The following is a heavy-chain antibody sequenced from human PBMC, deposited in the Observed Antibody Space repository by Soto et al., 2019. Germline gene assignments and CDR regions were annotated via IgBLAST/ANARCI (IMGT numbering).Heavy chain of an antibody. CDR3: ARSQGSSTSLEIYYYYYYGMDV. CDR2: IIPIPGTA. D-gene: IGHD2-2*01. CDR1: GGTFGSYA. Sequence: QVQLVQSGAEVKKPGSSVKVSCKASGGTFGSYAISWVRQAPGHGLEWMGGIIPIPGTANYAQKFQGRVTIAADESTSTAYMELSSLRSEDTAVYYCARSQGSSTSLEIYYYYYYGMDVLGQGTTVTVSS. V-gene: IGHV1-69*01. J-gene: IGHJ6*02.